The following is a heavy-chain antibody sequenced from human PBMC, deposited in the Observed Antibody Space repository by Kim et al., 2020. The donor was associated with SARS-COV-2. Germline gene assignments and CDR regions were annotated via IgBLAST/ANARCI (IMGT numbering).Heavy chain of an antibody. CDR1: GFTFRNAW. Sequence: GGTLRLSCAASGFTFRNAWMTWVRQAPGKGLEWVGRIKSKIDGGATDYAAPVKGRFTISRDDSENTVFLQMNSLKSEDTAVYFCTTEVWTRDSCSVKNAFDIWGQGTKVTVSS. V-gene: IGHV3-15*01. CDR2: IKSKIDGGAT. J-gene: IGHJ3*02. CDR3: TTEVWTRDSCSVKNAFDI. D-gene: IGHD2-21*01.